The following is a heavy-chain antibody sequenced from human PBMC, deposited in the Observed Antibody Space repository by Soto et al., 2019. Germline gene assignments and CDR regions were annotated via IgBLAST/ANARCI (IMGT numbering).Heavy chain of an antibody. CDR1: GGSIISGGYC. J-gene: IGHJ5*02. D-gene: IGHD2-15*01. CDR2: IGYSGAT. Sequence: SETLSLTCTVSGGSIISGGYCCVWIRQHPGKGPEWIAFIGYSGATSYNPSLASRVTISADTYKSQFSLNLRSVTAADTAVYYCARGGASSKWFAPWGQGTLVTVSS. V-gene: IGHV4-31*03. CDR3: ARGGASSKWFAP.